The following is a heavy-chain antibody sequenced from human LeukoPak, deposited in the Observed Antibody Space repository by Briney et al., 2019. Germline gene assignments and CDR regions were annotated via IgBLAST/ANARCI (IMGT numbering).Heavy chain of an antibody. CDR2: IKQDESEK. CDR3: ARREGYPSMVRGVNYYYYYYMDV. CDR1: GFTFSSYW. Sequence: GGSLRLSSAASGFTFSSYWMSWVRQAPGKGLEWVANIKQDESEKYYVDSVKGRFTISRDNAKNSLYLQMNSLRAEDTAVYYCARREGYPSMVRGVNYYYYYYMDVWGKGTTVTVSS. V-gene: IGHV3-7*01. J-gene: IGHJ6*03. D-gene: IGHD3-10*01.